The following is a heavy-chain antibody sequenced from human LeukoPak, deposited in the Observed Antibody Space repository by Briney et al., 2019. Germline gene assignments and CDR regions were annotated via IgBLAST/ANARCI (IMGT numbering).Heavy chain of an antibody. Sequence: SVKVSCKASGGTFSSYTISWVRQAPGQGLEWMGRIIPILGIANYAQKCQGRVTITADESTSTAYMELSSLRSEDTAVYYCAGGGGFGELLFHWGQGTLVTVSS. CDR1: GGTFSSYT. CDR3: AGGGGFGELLFH. D-gene: IGHD3-10*01. J-gene: IGHJ4*02. V-gene: IGHV1-69*02. CDR2: IIPILGIA.